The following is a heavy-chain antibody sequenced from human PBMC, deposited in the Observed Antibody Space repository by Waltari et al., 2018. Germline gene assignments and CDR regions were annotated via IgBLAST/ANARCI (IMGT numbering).Heavy chain of an antibody. CDR1: GFTFSSYS. CDR3: AREPADYGDYVFHY. V-gene: IGHV3-48*04. Sequence: EVQLVESGGGLVQPGGSLRLSCAASGFTFSSYSLNWVRQAPGKGLEWVSYISSSSSTIYYADSVKGRFTISRDNAKNSLYLQMNSLRAEDTAVYYCAREPADYGDYVFHYWGQGTLVTVSS. J-gene: IGHJ4*02. D-gene: IGHD4-17*01. CDR2: ISSSSSTI.